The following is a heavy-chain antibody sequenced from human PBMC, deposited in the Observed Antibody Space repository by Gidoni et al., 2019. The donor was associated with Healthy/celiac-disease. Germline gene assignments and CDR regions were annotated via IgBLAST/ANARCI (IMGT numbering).Heavy chain of an antibody. CDR2: ISSSSSTI. CDR1: GFTFSSYS. D-gene: IGHD2-2*02. J-gene: IGHJ6*04. CDR3: ARGGLCSSTSCYTGENRMDV. Sequence: EVQLVESGGGLVQPGGSLRLSCAASGFTFSSYSMNWVRQAPGKGLEWVSYISSSSSTIYYADSVKGRFTISRDNAKNSLYLQMNSLRDEDTAVYYCARGGLCSSTSCYTGENRMDVWGKGTTVTVSS. V-gene: IGHV3-48*02.